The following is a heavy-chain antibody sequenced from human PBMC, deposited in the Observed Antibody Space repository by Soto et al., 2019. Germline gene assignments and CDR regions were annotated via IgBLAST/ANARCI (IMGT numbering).Heavy chain of an antibody. CDR2: ISDDGSSK. CDR3: TRADLTVTLSVFDP. J-gene: IGHJ5*02. D-gene: IGHD4-17*01. V-gene: IGHV3-30-3*01. CDR1: GFIFSSYA. Sequence: QVQLVESGGGVVQPGRSLRLSCAASGFIFSSYAMHWVSQAPGKGLEWVALISDDGSSKYYADSVKGRFTISRDNSKNTLYLQMNSLSAEDTAVYYCTRADLTVTLSVFDPWGHGTLVTVSS.